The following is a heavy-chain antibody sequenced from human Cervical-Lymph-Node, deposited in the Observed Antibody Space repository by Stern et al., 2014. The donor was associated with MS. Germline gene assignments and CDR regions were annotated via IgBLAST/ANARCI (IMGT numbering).Heavy chain of an antibody. V-gene: IGHV4-31*03. CDR1: GGSISSGGYY. D-gene: IGHD1-26*01. J-gene: IGHJ4*02. CDR2: IYYGGST. CDR3: ARGIVPSL. Sequence: VQLVESGPGLVKPSQTLSLTCTVSGGSISSGGYYWSWIRQRPGTGLEWIGYIYYGGSTYYNPSLKSRVTISLGTSKKQFSLKLSSVTAADTAVYYCARGIVPSLWGQGTLVTVSS.